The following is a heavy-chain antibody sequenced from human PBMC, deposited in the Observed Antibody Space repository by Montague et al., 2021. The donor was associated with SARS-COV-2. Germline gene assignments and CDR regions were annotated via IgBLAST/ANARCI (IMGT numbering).Heavy chain of an antibody. CDR1: GDSVWSNTAA. Sequence: CAISGDSVWSNTAAWNWIRQSPSGGLEWLGRTNYRSKWTSDYATSVEGRISIDPDTSKNEVSLQLKYVTPEDTAMYYCARDSRNWYGPIGFDIWGQGTVVTVS. J-gene: IGHJ3*02. D-gene: IGHD6-13*01. CDR2: TNYRSKWTS. V-gene: IGHV6-1*01. CDR3: ARDSRNWYGPIGFDI.